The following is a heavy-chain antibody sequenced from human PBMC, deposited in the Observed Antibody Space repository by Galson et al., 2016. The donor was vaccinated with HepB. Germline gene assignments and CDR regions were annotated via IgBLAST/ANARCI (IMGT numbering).Heavy chain of an antibody. CDR3: AKAFDFWSGYPFDH. CDR2: ISLLASTT. J-gene: IGHJ4*02. V-gene: IGHV3-23*01. D-gene: IGHD3-3*01. CDR1: GFTFNQFA. Sequence: SLRLSCAASGFTFNQFAMSWFRQAPGKGLEWVSTISLLASTTYYADSVKGRFVISGDNSQSTLHRQMNSLRADDTAVYYCAKAFDFWSGYPFDHWGPGTVVTVSS.